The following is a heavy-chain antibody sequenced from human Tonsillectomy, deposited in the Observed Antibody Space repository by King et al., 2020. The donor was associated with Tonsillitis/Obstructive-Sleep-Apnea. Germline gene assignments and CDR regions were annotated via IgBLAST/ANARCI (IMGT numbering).Heavy chain of an antibody. CDR2: IKQDGSEK. Sequence: VQLVESGGGLVQPGGSLRLSCAASGFTFSSYWMSWVRQAPGKGLEGVANIKQDGSEKYYVDSVKGRFTISRDNAKNSLYLQRNSLRAEDTAVYYCARDYCSSTSCYDYWGQGTLVTVSS. D-gene: IGHD2-2*01. V-gene: IGHV3-7*04. CDR1: GFTFSSYW. CDR3: ARDYCSSTSCYDY. J-gene: IGHJ4*02.